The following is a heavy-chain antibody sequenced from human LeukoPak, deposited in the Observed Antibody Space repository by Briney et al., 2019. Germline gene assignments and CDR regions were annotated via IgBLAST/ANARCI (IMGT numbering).Heavy chain of an antibody. J-gene: IGHJ3*02. D-gene: IGHD2-15*01. V-gene: IGHV4-39*01. CDR2: IYYSGST. CDR1: GGSISSGDYY. CDR3: ARGRVVVVAATLGAFDI. Sequence: PSQTLSLTCTVSGGSISSGDYYWGWIRQPPGKGLEWIGSIYYSGSTYYNPSLKSRVTISVDTSKNQFSLKLSSVAAADTAVYYCARGRVVVVAATLGAFDIWGQGTMVTVSS.